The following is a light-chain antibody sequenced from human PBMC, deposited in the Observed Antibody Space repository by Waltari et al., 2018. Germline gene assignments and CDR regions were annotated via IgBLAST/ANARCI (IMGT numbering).Light chain of an antibody. CDR2: RKF. CDR3: LAWDTSLATWV. V-gene: IGLV10-54*01. J-gene: IGLJ3*02. Sequence: QWDQGQPPKLLSFRKFDRPSGISERFSASRSGNIASLTINGLQPEDETDHFCLAWDTSLATWVSGGGTRLTVL.